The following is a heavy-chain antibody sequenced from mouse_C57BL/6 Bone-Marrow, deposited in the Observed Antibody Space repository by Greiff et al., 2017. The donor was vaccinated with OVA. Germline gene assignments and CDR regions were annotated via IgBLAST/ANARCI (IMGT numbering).Heavy chain of an antibody. D-gene: IGHD3-2*02. J-gene: IGHJ3*01. V-gene: IGHV1-64*01. CDR2: IHPNSGST. CDR1: GYTFTSYW. Sequence: VQLQQPGAELVKPGASVKLSCKASGYTFTSYWMHWVKQRPGQGLEWIGMIHPNSGSTNYNEKFKSKATLTVDKSSSTAYMQLSSLTSEDAAVDDCARGGQLRSWFAYWGQGTLVTVSA. CDR3: ARGGQLRSWFAY.